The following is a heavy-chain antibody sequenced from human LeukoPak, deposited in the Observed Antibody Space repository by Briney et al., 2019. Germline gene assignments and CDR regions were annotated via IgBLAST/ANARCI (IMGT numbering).Heavy chain of an antibody. Sequence: GGSLRLSCLTSGYPFSHHGIHWVRQAPGRGLEWLALVWPEGIKKVYADSVKGRFIVSKDNSENTLSLQLSSLGPDDTAVYYCVVVLVPAAVWQFDVWGRGTLVIVSS. CDR2: VWPEGIKK. CDR3: VVVLVPAAVWQFDV. J-gene: IGHJ2*01. V-gene: IGHV3-33*01. CDR1: GYPFSHHG. D-gene: IGHD2-2*01.